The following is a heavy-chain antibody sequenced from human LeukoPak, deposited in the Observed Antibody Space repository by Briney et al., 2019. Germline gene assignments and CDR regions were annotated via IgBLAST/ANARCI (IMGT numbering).Heavy chain of an antibody. CDR3: AKDLYGGNPGGGFDY. Sequence: GGSLRLSCAASGFTFSSYGMHWVRQAPGKGLEWVAVISYDGSNKYYADSVKGRFTISRDNSKNTLYLQMNSLRAEDTAVYDCAKDLYGGNPGGGFDYWGQGTLVTVSS. V-gene: IGHV3-30*18. CDR1: GFTFSSYG. D-gene: IGHD4-23*01. CDR2: ISYDGSNK. J-gene: IGHJ4*02.